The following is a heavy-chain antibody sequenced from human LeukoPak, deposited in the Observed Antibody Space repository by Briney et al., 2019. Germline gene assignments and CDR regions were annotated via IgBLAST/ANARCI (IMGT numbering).Heavy chain of an antibody. V-gene: IGHV3-33*06. Sequence: PGGSLRLSCAASGFTFSSYGMHWVRQAPGKGLEWVAVIWFDGNNKYYTDSVKGRFTISRDNSKNTLYLQMNSLRDEDTAIYYCAKDLSPYYYDSSGHYIPHDAFDIWGRGTMVTVSS. CDR1: GFTFSSYG. CDR3: AKDLSPYYYDSSGHYIPHDAFDI. D-gene: IGHD3-22*01. J-gene: IGHJ3*02. CDR2: IWFDGNNK.